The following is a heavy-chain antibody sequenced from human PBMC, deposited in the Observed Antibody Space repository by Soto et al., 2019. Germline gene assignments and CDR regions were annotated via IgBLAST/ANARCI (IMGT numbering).Heavy chain of an antibody. V-gene: IGHV4-31*03. CDR3: ARQGESYDSSINWFDP. CDR1: GGSISSGGYY. J-gene: IGHJ5*02. CDR2: IYYSGST. Sequence: CTVSGGSISSGGYYWSWIPQHPGKGLEWIGYIYYSGSTYSNPSLKSRVTISVDTSKNQFSLKLSSVTAADTAVYYCARQGESYDSSINWFDPWGQGTLVTVSS. D-gene: IGHD5-12*01.